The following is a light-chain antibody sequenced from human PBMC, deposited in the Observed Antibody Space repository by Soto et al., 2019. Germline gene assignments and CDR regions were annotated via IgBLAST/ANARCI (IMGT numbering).Light chain of an antibody. CDR3: SSYAGNNNLV. Sequence: QSALTQPPSASGSPGQSVTISCTGTSSDIGAYKYVSWYQQHPGKAPKLMIYEVNKRPSGVPDRLSGSKSGNMASLTVSGLQAEDEDDYYCSSYAGNNNLVFATGTKVTVL. J-gene: IGLJ1*01. V-gene: IGLV2-8*01. CDR2: EVN. CDR1: SSDIGAYKY.